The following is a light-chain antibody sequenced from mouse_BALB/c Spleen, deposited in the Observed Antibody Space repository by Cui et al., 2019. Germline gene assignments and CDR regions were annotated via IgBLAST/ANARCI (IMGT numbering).Light chain of an antibody. V-gene: IGKV6-32*01. CDR1: QSVSND. J-gene: IGKJ2*01. CDR3: QQDYSSPYT. CDR2: YAS. Sequence: RIVMTQTPKFLPVTGGDRVTITCKASQSVSNDVAWYQQKPGQSPKLLIYYASNRYTGVPDRFTGSGYGTDFTFTISTVQAEDLGVYFCQQDYSSPYTFGGGTKLEIK.